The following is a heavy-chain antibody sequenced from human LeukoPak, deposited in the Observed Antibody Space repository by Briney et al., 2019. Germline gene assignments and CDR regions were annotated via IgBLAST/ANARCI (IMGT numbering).Heavy chain of an antibody. J-gene: IGHJ4*02. V-gene: IGHV1-2*02. CDR1: VYTFTSYD. CDR3: ARSYYDILTGYYNGIDY. Sequence: ASVKVSCKASVYTFTSYDINWVRQSPGQGLEWMGWINPNSGGTNYAQKFQGRVTMTRDTSISTAYMELSRLRSDDTAVYYCARSYYDILTGYYNGIDYWGQGTLVTVSS. D-gene: IGHD3-9*01. CDR2: INPNSGGT.